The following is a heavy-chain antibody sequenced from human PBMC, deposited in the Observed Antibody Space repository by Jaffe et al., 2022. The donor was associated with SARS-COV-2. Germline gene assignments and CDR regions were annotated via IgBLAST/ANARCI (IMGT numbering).Heavy chain of an antibody. V-gene: IGHV3-48*03. J-gene: IGHJ3*02. CDR2: ISSSGSTI. D-gene: IGHD5-18*01. Sequence: EVQLVESGGGLVQPGGSLRLSCAASGFTFSSYEMNWVRQAPGKGLEWVSYISSSGSTIYYADSVKGRFTISRDNAKNSLYLQMNSLRAEDTAVYYCGPLIQLWTDAFDIWGQGTMVTVSS. CDR3: GPLIQLWTDAFDI. CDR1: GFTFSSYE.